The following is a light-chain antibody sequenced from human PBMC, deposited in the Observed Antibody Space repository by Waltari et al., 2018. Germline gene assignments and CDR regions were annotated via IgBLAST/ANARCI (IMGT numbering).Light chain of an antibody. CDR1: QSVLYSSNNKNY. J-gene: IGKJ2*01. Sequence: DIVMTQSPDSLAVSLGERATINCKSSQSVLYSSNNKNYLAWYQQKPGQPPKRLIYWASTRESGVPDRVSGSGSGTDFTLTISSLQAEDVAVYYCQQYYSTPPHTFGQGTKLEIK. CDR3: QQYYSTPPHT. CDR2: WAS. V-gene: IGKV4-1*01.